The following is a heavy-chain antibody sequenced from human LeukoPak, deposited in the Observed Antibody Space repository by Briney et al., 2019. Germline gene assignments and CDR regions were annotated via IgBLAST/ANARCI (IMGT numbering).Heavy chain of an antibody. CDR2: ISGSGGST. CDR3: AKDHHIGDYYYGMDV. V-gene: IGHV3-23*01. CDR1: GFTFSSYA. Sequence: PGGSLRLSCAASGFTFSSYAMSWVRQAPGKGLEWVSAISGSGGSTYYADSVKGRFTISRDNSKNTLYLQMNSLRAEDTAVYYCAKDHHIGDYYYGMDVWGQGTTVTVSS. D-gene: IGHD5-12*01. J-gene: IGHJ6*02.